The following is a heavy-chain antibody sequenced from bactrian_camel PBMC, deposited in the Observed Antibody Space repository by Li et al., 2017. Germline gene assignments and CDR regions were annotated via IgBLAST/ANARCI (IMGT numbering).Heavy chain of an antibody. CDR2: IYTGGGST. D-gene: IGHD1*01. J-gene: IGHJ4*01. Sequence: HVQLVESGGGSVQAGGSLRLSCAISGRSNENYFLAWFRQPIGQEREGVAAIYTGGGSTWYADSVKGRFTISYDNAKNTMSLQMNSLKPEDSGMYFCAAVEKDVGTKLLRLRPSSYTFWGQGTQVTVS. V-gene: IGHV3S1*01. CDR3: AAVEKDVGTKLLRLRPSSYTF. CDR1: GRSNENYF.